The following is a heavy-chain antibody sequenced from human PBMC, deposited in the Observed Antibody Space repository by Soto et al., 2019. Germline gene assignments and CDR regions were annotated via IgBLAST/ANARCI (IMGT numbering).Heavy chain of an antibody. CDR3: ARDGPLRYFDWLPPHDAFDT. CDR1: GFTFSSYW. V-gene: IGHV3-7*01. J-gene: IGHJ3*02. D-gene: IGHD3-9*01. Sequence: GGSLRLSCAASGFTFSSYWMSWVRQAPGKGLEWVANIKQDGSEKYYVDSVKGRFTISRDNAKNSLYLQMNSLRAEDTAVYYCARDGPLRYFDWLPPHDAFDTWGQGTMVTVSS. CDR2: IKQDGSEK.